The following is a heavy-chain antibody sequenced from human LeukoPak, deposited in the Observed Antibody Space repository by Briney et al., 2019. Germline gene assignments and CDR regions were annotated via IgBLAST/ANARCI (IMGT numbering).Heavy chain of an antibody. CDR3: AKDGYCSSTSCPGAREHTE. CDR1: GFTFSSYC. V-gene: IGHV3-30*18. CDR2: ISYDGSNK. Sequence: GGSLRLSCAASGFTFSSYCMRWVRQAPGKGLEWVAVISYDGSNKYYADSVKGRLTISRDNSKNTLYLKMNSLRAEDTAVYYCAKDGYCSSTSCPGAREHTEWGQGTLVTVSS. D-gene: IGHD2-2*03. J-gene: IGHJ4*02.